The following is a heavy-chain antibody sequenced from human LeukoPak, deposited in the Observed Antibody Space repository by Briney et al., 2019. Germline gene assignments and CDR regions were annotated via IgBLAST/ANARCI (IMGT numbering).Heavy chain of an antibody. J-gene: IGHJ6*04. CDR3: ARQGYGSGSYSVYYYYGMDV. D-gene: IGHD3-10*01. V-gene: IGHV3-7*03. CDR1: GFSFSIYA. CDR2: IKQDGSEK. Sequence: GGSLRLSCAASGFSFSIYAMAWVRQAPGKGLEWVANIKQDGSEKYYVDSVKGRFTISRDNAKNSLYLQMNSLRAEDTAVYYCARQGYGSGSYSVYYYYGMDVWGKGTTVTVSS.